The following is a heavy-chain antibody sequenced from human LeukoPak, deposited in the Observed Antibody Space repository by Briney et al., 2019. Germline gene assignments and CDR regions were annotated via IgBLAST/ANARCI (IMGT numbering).Heavy chain of an antibody. J-gene: IGHJ4*02. V-gene: IGHV3-30*04. CDR2: ISYDGSNQ. CDR1: GFTFSSYA. D-gene: IGHD3-10*01. Sequence: PGGSLRLSCAASGFTFSSYAIHWVRQAPGKGLEWLGIISYDGSNQDYADPVKGRFTISRDNSKNTLYLQMNSLRGEDTAVYYCARDYGSRLTKGYYLDYWGQGTLVTVSS. CDR3: ARDYGSRLTKGYYLDY.